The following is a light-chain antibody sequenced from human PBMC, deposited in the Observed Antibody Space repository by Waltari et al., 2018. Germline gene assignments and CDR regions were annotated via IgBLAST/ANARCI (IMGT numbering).Light chain of an antibody. CDR2: GNS. CDR1: SSNIGAGSD. V-gene: IGLV1-40*01. CDR3: QSYDSSLSGSV. Sequence: QSGLTQPPSVSGAPGQRVPISCTGSSSNIGAGSDVQWYQLLPGTAPKLLIYGNSNRPSGVPDRFSGSKSGTSASLAITGLQAEDEAGYYCQSYDSSLSGSVFGGGTKLTVL. J-gene: IGLJ2*01.